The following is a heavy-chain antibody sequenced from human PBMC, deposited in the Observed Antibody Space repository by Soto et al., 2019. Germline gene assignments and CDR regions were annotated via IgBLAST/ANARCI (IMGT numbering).Heavy chain of an antibody. Sequence: QTGGSLRLSCAASGFTFSSYAMSWVRQATGKGLEWVSAISGSGGSTYYADSVKGRFTNSRDNSKNTLYLQMNSLRAEDTAVYYCAKARRSHYYDSSGSDYWGQGTLVTVSS. CDR2: ISGSGGST. V-gene: IGHV3-23*01. CDR1: GFTFSSYA. J-gene: IGHJ4*02. D-gene: IGHD3-22*01. CDR3: AKARRSHYYDSSGSDY.